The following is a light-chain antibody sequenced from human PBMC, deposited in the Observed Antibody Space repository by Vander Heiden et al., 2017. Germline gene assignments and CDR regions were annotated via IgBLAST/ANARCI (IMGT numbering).Light chain of an antibody. CDR2: LGS. V-gene: IGKV2-28*01. CDR3: MQALQTPLT. CDR1: QSLLHSNGYNY. J-gene: IGKJ4*01. Sequence: DIVMTQSPLSLPVTPGEPASISCRSSQSLLHSNGYNYLDWYLQKPGQSPQLLIYLGSNRASRVPDRFSGSGSGTDFTLKISRVEAEDVGVYYCMQALQTPLTFGGWTKVEIK.